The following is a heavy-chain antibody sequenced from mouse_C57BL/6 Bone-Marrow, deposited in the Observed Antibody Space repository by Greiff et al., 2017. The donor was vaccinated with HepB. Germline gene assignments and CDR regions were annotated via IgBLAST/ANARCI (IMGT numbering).Heavy chain of an antibody. V-gene: IGHV1-81*01. CDR1: GYTFTSYG. Sequence: VQVVESGAELARPGASVKLSCKASGYTFTSYGISWVKQRTGQGLEWIGEIYPRSGNTYYNEKFKGKATLTADKSSSTAYMELRSLTSEDSAVYFCARRGNDYDGFAYWGQGTLVTVSA. CDR3: ARRGNDYDGFAY. D-gene: IGHD2-4*01. J-gene: IGHJ3*01. CDR2: IYPRSGNT.